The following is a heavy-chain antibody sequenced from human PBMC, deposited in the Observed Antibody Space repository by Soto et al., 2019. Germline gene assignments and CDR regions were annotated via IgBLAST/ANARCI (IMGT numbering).Heavy chain of an antibody. CDR3: ARDQVKGTMTIL. V-gene: IGHV3-30-3*01. J-gene: IGHJ4*02. CDR1: GFTFINYA. D-gene: IGHD4-17*01. CDR2: ISYDGSNK. Sequence: QVQLVESGGGVVQPGRSLRLSCAASGFTFINYAMHWVRQAPGKGLEWVAVISYDGSNKYYADSVKGRFTISRDNSKNTMYLQMNSLSAEDTAVYHCARDQVKGTMTILWGQGTLVTDSS.